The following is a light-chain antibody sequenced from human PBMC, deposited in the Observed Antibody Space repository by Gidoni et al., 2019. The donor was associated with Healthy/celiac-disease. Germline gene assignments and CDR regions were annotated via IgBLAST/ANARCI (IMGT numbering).Light chain of an antibody. CDR2: DVS. V-gene: IGLV2-14*03. CDR1: SSDVGGYNY. Sequence: QSALTQPASVSGSPGQSITISCTGTSSDVGGYNYVSWYQQHPGKAPKLMIYDVSSGFSGSKSGNTASLTISGLQAEDEADYYCSSYTSSSTLCVFGGGTKLTVL. CDR3: SSYTSSSTLCV. J-gene: IGLJ2*01.